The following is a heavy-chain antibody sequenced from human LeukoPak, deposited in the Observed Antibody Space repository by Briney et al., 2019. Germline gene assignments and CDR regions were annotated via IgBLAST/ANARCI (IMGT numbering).Heavy chain of an antibody. Sequence: TSETLSLTCAVYGGSFSGYYWSWIRQPPGKGLEWIGEINHSGSTNYNPSLKSRVTISVDTSKNQFSLKLSSVTAVDTAVYYCARRSGWYAPGLWGQGTLVTVSS. CDR2: INHSGST. CDR3: ARRSGWYAPGL. D-gene: IGHD6-19*01. J-gene: IGHJ4*02. CDR1: GGSFSGYY. V-gene: IGHV4-34*01.